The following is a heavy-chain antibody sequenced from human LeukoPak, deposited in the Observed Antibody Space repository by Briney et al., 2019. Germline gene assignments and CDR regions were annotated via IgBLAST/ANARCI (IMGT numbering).Heavy chain of an antibody. V-gene: IGHV4-34*01. Sequence: PSETLSLTCAVNGGSFSRYYWSWIRQPPGKGLEWIGEINHRGSTNYNPSLKSRVTISVDTSKNQFSLKLNSVTAADTAIYYCARGNMWDYRHYYYYMDVWGKGTTVTVSS. CDR3: ARGNMWDYRHYYYYMDV. CDR1: GGSFSRYY. D-gene: IGHD4-11*01. CDR2: INHRGST. J-gene: IGHJ6*03.